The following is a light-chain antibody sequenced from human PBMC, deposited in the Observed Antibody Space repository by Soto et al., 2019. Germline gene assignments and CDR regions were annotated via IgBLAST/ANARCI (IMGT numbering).Light chain of an antibody. Sequence: QSVLTQSPSASGTPGETVTISCSGSSSHIGSSFVNWYQHVAGTAPKLIIYRDNERLSGFPDRFAASKSVTSASLVIGVLQSEDEADYYCSSWDVSLNGVVFGGGTKLTVL. CDR2: RDN. CDR1: SSHIGSSF. V-gene: IGLV1-44*01. J-gene: IGLJ2*01. CDR3: SSWDVSLNGVV.